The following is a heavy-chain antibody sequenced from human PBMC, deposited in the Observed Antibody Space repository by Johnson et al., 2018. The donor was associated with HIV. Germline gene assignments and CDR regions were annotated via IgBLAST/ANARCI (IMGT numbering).Heavy chain of an antibody. CDR2: IWYDGSNN. CDR1: GFTFSSYA. J-gene: IGHJ3*02. D-gene: IGHD3-10*01. V-gene: IGHV3-33*08. Sequence: QVQLVESGGGVVQPGRSLRLSCAASGFTFSSYAMHWVRQAPGKGLEWVAVIWYDGSNNYYADSVKGRFTISRDNAKNSLYLQMNSLRAEDTAVYYCARGLGITMVRGLDAFDIWGQGTMVTVSS. CDR3: ARGLGITMVRGLDAFDI.